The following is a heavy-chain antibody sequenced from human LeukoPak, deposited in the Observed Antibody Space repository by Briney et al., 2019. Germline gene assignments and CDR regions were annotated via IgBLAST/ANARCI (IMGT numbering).Heavy chain of an antibody. Sequence: SETLSLTCGVSGYSISRGYYWAWIRQPPGKGLEWIGTIYHTGSTYYTPSLGSRVTISVDTSKNEFSLNLNSVTAADTAVYYCARGYSSTSGRPDYWGQGTLVTVSS. CDR1: GYSISRGYY. V-gene: IGHV4-38-2*01. CDR3: ARGYSSTSGRPDY. J-gene: IGHJ4*02. CDR2: IYHTGST. D-gene: IGHD6-19*01.